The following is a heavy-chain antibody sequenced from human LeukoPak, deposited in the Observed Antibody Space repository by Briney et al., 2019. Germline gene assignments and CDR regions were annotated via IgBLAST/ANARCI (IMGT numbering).Heavy chain of an antibody. CDR2: INTDGSST. D-gene: IGHD1-26*01. V-gene: IGHV3-74*01. CDR1: GFTFSDYY. CDR3: ARVIGWDEPFDL. J-gene: IGHJ3*01. Sequence: GGSLRLSCAASGFTFSDYYMSWIRQAPGKGLVWVSRINTDGSSTNYADSVRGRFTVSRDNAKNTLYLQMNSLRVEDTAVYYCARVIGWDEPFDLWGHGTLVTVSS.